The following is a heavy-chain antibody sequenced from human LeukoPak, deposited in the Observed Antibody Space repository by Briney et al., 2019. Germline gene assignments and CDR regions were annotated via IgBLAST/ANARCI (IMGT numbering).Heavy chain of an antibody. V-gene: IGHV1-24*01. D-gene: IGHD1-26*01. Sequence: ASVKVFCKVSGYTLTELSMHWVRQAPGKGLEWMGGFDPEDGETIYAQKFQGRVTMTEDTSTDTAYMELSSLRSEDTAVYYCATDIRSYYYFDYWGQGTLVTVSS. CDR1: GYTLTELS. J-gene: IGHJ4*02. CDR3: ATDIRSYYYFDY. CDR2: FDPEDGET.